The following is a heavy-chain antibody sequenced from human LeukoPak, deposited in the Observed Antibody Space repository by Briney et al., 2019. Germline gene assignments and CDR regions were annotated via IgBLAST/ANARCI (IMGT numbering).Heavy chain of an antibody. Sequence: SEALSLTCTVSGGSISSSSYYWGWIRQPPGKGLEWIGSIYYSGSTYYNPSLKSRVTISVDTSKNQFSLKLSSMTAADTAVYYCARSNHDILTGYYGANDYWGQGTLVTVSS. J-gene: IGHJ4*02. CDR1: GGSISSSSYY. D-gene: IGHD3-9*01. CDR2: IYYSGST. V-gene: IGHV4-39*01. CDR3: ARSNHDILTGYYGANDY.